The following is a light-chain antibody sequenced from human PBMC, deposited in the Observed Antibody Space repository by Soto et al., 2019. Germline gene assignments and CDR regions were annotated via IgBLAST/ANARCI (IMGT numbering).Light chain of an antibody. J-gene: IGKJ1*01. CDR2: DAS. CDR1: QSISIW. Sequence: DIQMTQSPSTLSASVGDRVTITCRASQSISIWLAWYQQKPGKAPKLLIYDASSLESGVPSRFSGSGSGTEFTLTISSLQPDDFATYYCQQYNSYSRTWTFGQGTKVEIK. V-gene: IGKV1-5*01. CDR3: QQYNSYSRTWT.